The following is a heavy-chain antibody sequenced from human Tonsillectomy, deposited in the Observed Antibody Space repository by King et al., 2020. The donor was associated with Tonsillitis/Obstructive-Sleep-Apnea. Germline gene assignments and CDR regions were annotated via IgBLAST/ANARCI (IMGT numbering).Heavy chain of an antibody. J-gene: IGHJ5*02. CDR3: AHSTGPQPAGSGSYSRYPANNWFDP. CDR2: IYWDDDK. Sequence: TLKESGPTLVKPTQTLTLTCTFSGFSLSTSGVGVGWIRQPPGKALEWLAIIYWDDDKRYSPSLKSRPTITKDTSKNQVVLTMTNMDPVDTATYYCAHSTGPQPAGSGSYSRYPANNWFDPWGQGTLVTVSS. CDR1: GFSLSTSGVG. V-gene: IGHV2-5*02. D-gene: IGHD3-10*01.